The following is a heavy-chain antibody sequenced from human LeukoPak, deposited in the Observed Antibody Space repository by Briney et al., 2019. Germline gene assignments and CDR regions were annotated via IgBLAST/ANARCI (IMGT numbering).Heavy chain of an antibody. CDR2: IYCSGTT. CDR1: GGSISNSY. J-gene: IGHJ5*02. Sequence: SETLSLTCTVSGGSISNSYWSWIRQPPGKGLEWIGYIYCSGTTNYNPSLKSRVTISVDTSKNQFSLKLSSVTAADTAVYYCARHYYYDSSTPFDPWGQGTLVTVSS. CDR3: ARHYYYDSSTPFDP. V-gene: IGHV4-59*08. D-gene: IGHD3-22*01.